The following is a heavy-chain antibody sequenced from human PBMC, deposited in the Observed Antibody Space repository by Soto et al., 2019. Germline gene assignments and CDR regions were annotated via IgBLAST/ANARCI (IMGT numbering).Heavy chain of an antibody. V-gene: IGHV1-2*02. J-gene: IGHJ4*02. CDR3: ARSSSSWSRGFDY. Sequence: ASVKVSCKASGYTFTGYYMHWVRQAPGQGLEWLGWINPNSGGTNYAQKFQGRVTMTRDTSISTAYMELSRLRSDDTAVYYCARSSSSWSRGFDYWGQGTLVTVSS. D-gene: IGHD6-13*01. CDR2: INPNSGGT. CDR1: GYTFTGYY.